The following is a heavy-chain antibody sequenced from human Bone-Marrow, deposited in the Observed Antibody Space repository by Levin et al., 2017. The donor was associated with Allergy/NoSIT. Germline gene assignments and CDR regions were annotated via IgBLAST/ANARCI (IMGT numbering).Heavy chain of an antibody. V-gene: IGHV3-7*03. J-gene: IGHJ6*03. CDR1: GFTFSGYW. CDR2: IKQDGSEQ. CDR3: ARCPYYMDV. Sequence: GESLKISCAASGFTFSGYWMSWVRQVPGKGLEWVANIKQDGSEQYYVDSVKGRFTISRDNAKNSLYLQMNSLRAEDTAVYYCARCPYYMDVWGKGTTVTVSS.